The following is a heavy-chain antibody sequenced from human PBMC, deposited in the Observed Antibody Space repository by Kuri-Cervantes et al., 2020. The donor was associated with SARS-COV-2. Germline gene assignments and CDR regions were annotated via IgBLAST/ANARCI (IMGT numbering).Heavy chain of an antibody. Sequence: SVKVSCKASGGTFSSYAISWVRQAPGQGLEWMGGIIPIFGTANYAQKFQGRVTITTDESTSTAYMEPSSLSSEDTAVYYCASSIYSYGTYYYYYYYMDVWGKGTTVTVSS. CDR3: ASSIYSYGTYYYYYYYMDV. D-gene: IGHD5-18*01. J-gene: IGHJ6*03. V-gene: IGHV1-69*05. CDR1: GGTFSSYA. CDR2: IIPIFGTA.